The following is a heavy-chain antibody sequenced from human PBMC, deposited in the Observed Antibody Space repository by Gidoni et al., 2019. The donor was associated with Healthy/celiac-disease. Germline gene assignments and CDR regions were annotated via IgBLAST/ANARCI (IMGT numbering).Heavy chain of an antibody. J-gene: IGHJ4*02. Sequence: QVQLQESGPGLVKPSGTLSLTCAGSGGSISSINWWSWFRQPPGKGLEWIGEIYHSGSTNYNPSLKSRVTISVDKSKNQFSLKLSSVTAADTAVYYCASRGPYYDILTGPYYWGQGTLVTVSS. CDR3: ASRGPYYDILTGPYY. CDR2: IYHSGST. D-gene: IGHD3-9*01. V-gene: IGHV4-4*02. CDR1: GGSISSINW.